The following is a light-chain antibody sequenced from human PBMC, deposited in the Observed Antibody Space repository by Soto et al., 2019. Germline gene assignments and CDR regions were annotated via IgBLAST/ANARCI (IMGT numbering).Light chain of an antibody. V-gene: IGKV1-5*03. CDR1: QSISTW. Sequence: DIQMTQSPSTLSASVGDRVTITCRASQSISTWLAWYQHKPGKAPKLLIYQASSLEGGVPSRFSGSGSGTEFTLTISTLQPDDFATSYCQQYNIYSRTFGQGTKVYTK. CDR2: QAS. CDR3: QQYNIYSRT. J-gene: IGKJ1*01.